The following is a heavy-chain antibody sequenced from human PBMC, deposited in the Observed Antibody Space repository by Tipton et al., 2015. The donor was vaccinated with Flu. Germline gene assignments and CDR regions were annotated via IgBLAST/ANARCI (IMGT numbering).Heavy chain of an antibody. J-gene: IGHJ4*02. CDR1: GGSISSYY. Sequence: TLSLTCTVSGGSISSYYWSWIRQPPGKGLEWIGYIKYSGSTNYNPSLKRRVTISVDTSKNQFSLKLSSVTAADTAVYYCASSQYCTGGVCYSGFGYWGQGTLVTVSS. CDR3: ASSQYCTGGVCYSGFGY. CDR2: IKYSGST. V-gene: IGHV4-59*08. D-gene: IGHD2-8*02.